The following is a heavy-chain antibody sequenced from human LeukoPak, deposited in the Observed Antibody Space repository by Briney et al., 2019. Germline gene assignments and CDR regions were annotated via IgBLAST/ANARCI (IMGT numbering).Heavy chain of an antibody. CDR1: GYTLTELS. J-gene: IGHJ6*02. Sequence: GASVKVSCMVSGYTLTELSMHWVRQAPGKGLEWMGGFDPEDGETIYAQKFQGRVTITADKSTSTAYMELSSPRSEDTAVYYCARDSSLPPYYYYGMDVWGQGTTVTVSS. CDR2: FDPEDGET. V-gene: IGHV1-24*01. CDR3: ARDSSLPPYYYYGMDV.